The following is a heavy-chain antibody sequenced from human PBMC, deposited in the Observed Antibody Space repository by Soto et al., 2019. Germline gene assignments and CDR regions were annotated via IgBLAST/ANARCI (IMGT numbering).Heavy chain of an antibody. CDR3: ARPGDYDFWSGYL. Sequence: GGSLRLSCAASGFTFSSYAMHWVRQAPGKGLEWVAVISYDGSNKYYADSVKGRFTISRDNSKNTLYLQMNSLGAEDTAVYYCARPGDYDFWSGYLWGQGTLVTVSS. CDR2: ISYDGSNK. V-gene: IGHV3-30-3*01. J-gene: IGHJ4*02. CDR1: GFTFSSYA. D-gene: IGHD3-3*01.